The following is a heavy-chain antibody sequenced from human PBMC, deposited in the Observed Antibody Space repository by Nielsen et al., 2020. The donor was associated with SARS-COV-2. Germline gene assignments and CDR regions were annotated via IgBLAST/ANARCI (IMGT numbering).Heavy chain of an antibody. CDR3: AKDRGGSSGWY. D-gene: IGHD6-19*01. J-gene: IGHJ4*02. CDR1: GFTFSSYD. CDR2: IRYDGSHK. Sequence: GESLKISCAASGFTFSSYDMHWVRQAPGKGLEWVTFIRYDGSHKYYADSVKGRFTISRDNSKNTLYLQRSSLRPEDTAVYYCAKDRGGSSGWYWGRGTLVTVSS. V-gene: IGHV3-30*02.